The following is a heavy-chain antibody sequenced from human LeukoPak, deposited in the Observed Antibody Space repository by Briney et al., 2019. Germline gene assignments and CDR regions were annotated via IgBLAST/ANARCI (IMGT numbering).Heavy chain of an antibody. V-gene: IGHV3-49*04. J-gene: IGHJ4*02. CDR1: GFTFGDYA. CDR3: TRVSPSRIAVEYYFDY. CDR2: IRSKAYGGTT. D-gene: IGHD6-19*01. Sequence: GGSLRLSCTASGFTFGDYAMSWVRQAPGKGLEWVGFIRSKAYGGTTEYAASVKGRFTISRDDSKSIAYLQMNSLKTEDTAVYYCTRVSPSRIAVEYYFDYWGQGTLVTVSS.